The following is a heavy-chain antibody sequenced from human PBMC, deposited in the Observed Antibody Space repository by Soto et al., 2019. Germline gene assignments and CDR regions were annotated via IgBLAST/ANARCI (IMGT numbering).Heavy chain of an antibody. V-gene: IGHV1-2*02. CDR2: VNPDNGGT. CDR3: ARDPRPPSGWLGFWEYGMDV. D-gene: IGHD3-3*01. J-gene: IGHJ6*02. Sequence: ASVKVSCKASGYTFTGNYIHWVRQAPGQGLEWMGWVNPDNGGTTSAQKFQGRVTMTRDTSVTTAYMELSRLTSDDAAVYYCARDPRPPSGWLGFWEYGMDVWGQGTTVTVSS. CDR1: GYTFTGNY.